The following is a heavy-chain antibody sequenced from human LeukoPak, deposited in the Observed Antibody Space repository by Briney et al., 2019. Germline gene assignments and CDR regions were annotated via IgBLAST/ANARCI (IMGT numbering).Heavy chain of an antibody. CDR1: GYTFTGYH. CDR2: INPNSGGT. J-gene: IGHJ4*02. CDR3: ARAGPTIAAAGHFDY. Sequence: ASVKVSCKASGYTFTGYHMHWVRQAPGQGLEWVGWINPNSGGTNYAQKFQGRVTMTRDTSISTAYMELSRLRSDDTAVYYCARAGPTIAAAGHFDYWGQGTLVTVSS. V-gene: IGHV1-2*02. D-gene: IGHD6-13*01.